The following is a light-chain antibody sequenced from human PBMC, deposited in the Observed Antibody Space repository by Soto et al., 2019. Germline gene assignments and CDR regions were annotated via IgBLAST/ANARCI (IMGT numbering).Light chain of an antibody. CDR1: SSDVGGYNY. Sequence: QSALTQPASVSGSPGQSITISCTGTSSDVGGYNYVSWYQQHPGEAPKLMIYDVSNRPSGVSNRFSGSKSGNTASLTISGLQAEDEADYYCSSNSSSSTLIVDGGTKLTVL. CDR2: DVS. V-gene: IGLV2-14*01. CDR3: SSNSSSSTLI. J-gene: IGLJ2*01.